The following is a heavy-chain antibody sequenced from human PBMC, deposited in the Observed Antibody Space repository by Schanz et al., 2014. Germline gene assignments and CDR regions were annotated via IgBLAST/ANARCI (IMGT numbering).Heavy chain of an antibody. J-gene: IGHJ3*01. V-gene: IGHV3-33*01. Sequence: QVQLVESGGGVVQPGRSLRLSCAASGFTFSSYGMHWVRQVPGKGLEWVAVVCYDGSKKYYADSVKGRFTTSRDNSKNTLYLQLNSLRAEDTAVYYCARDDKRYFDWLSTFDLWGQGTMVAVSS. D-gene: IGHD3-9*01. CDR2: VCYDGSKK. CDR1: GFTFSSYG. CDR3: ARDDKRYFDWLSTFDL.